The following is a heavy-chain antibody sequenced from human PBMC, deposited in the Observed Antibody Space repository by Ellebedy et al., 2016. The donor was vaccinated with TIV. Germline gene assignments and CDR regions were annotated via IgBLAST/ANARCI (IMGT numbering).Heavy chain of an antibody. Sequence: MPSETLSLTCTVSGGSISGSSGYYWAWIRQPPGKGLEWIGEITHSGSTSYNPSLKSRVTISVDTSKKQFSLKLNSLTAADTAVYYCARRVGSYGVWGQGTLVTVSS. J-gene: IGHJ4*02. CDR2: ITHSGST. CDR1: GGSISGSSGYY. D-gene: IGHD1-26*01. CDR3: ARRVGSYGV. V-gene: IGHV4-39*07.